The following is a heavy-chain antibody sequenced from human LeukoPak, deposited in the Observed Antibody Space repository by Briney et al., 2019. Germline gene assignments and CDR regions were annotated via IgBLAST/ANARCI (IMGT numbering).Heavy chain of an antibody. CDR3: ATDQRGSTGTYLWEY. CDR1: GFTFSNYW. V-gene: IGHV3-7*05. D-gene: IGHD1-1*01. CDR2: IKQDGSEK. Sequence: PGGSLRLSCAASGFTFSNYWMNWVRQAPGKGLEWVANIKQDGSEKYYVDSVKGRFTISRDNAKNSLYLQMNSLRAEDTAVYYCATDQRGSTGTYLWEYWGQGALVTVSS. J-gene: IGHJ4*02.